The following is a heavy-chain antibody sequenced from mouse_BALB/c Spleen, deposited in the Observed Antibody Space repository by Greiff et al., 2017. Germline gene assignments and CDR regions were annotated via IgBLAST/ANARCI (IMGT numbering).Heavy chain of an antibody. CDR3: ARSAYYNYAMDY. Sequence: VHVKQSGAELVKPGASVKLSCTASGFNIKDTYMHWVKQRPEQGLEWIGRIDPANGNTKYDPKFQGKATITADTSSNTAYLQLSSLTSEDTAVYYCARSAYYNYAMDYWGQGTSVTVSS. CDR1: GFNIKDTY. CDR2: IDPANGNT. J-gene: IGHJ4*01. V-gene: IGHV14-3*02. D-gene: IGHD2-12*01.